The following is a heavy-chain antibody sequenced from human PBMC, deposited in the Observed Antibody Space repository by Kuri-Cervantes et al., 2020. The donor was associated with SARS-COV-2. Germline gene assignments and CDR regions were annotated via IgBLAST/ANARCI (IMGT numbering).Heavy chain of an antibody. CDR1: GFTFSSYS. CDR2: ISSSSSYI. D-gene: IGHD4-23*01. V-gene: IGHV3-21*01. J-gene: IGHJ4*02. Sequence: LSLTCAASGFTFSSYSMNWVRQAPGKGLEWVSSISSSSSYIYYADSVKGRFTISRDNARNSLYLQMNSLRAEDTAVYYCARDNSPSDYWGQGTLVTVSS. CDR3: ARDNSPSDY.